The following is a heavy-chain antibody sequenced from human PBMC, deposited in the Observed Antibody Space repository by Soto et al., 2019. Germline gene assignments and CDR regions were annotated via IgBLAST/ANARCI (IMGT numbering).Heavy chain of an antibody. Sequence: SVKVSCKASGGTFSNYAITWVRQAPGQGLEWLGRIIPIFGTRDYAQKFQGRVTMTTDTSTSTAYMDLRSLRSDDTAVYYCARDLGQQLVDYWGQGTLVTVSS. CDR2: IIPIFGTR. J-gene: IGHJ4*02. CDR3: ARDLGQQLVDY. D-gene: IGHD6-13*01. CDR1: GGTFSNYA. V-gene: IGHV1-69*05.